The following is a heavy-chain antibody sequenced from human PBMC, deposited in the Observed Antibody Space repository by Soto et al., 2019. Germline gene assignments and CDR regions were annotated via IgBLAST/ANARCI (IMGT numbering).Heavy chain of an antibody. V-gene: IGHV3-66*01. Sequence: GGSLRLSCAASGFTVSSNYMSWVRQAPGKGLEWVSVIYSGGSTYYADSVKGRFTISRDNSKNTLYLQMNSLRAEDTAVYYCARDRNCGGDCHRGPPNHHYYYYYYMDVWGKGTTVTVSS. J-gene: IGHJ6*03. CDR1: GFTVSSNY. CDR3: ARDRNCGGDCHRGPPNHHYYYYYYMDV. D-gene: IGHD2-21*01. CDR2: IYSGGST.